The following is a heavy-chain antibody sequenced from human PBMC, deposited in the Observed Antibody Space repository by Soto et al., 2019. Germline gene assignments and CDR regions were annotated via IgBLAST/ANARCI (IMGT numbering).Heavy chain of an antibody. CDR3: VRGGYVHAFDY. D-gene: IGHD5-12*01. CDR2: INHSGST. CDR1: GGSFSGYY. Sequence: PSETLSLTCAVYGGSFSGYYWSWIRQPPGKGLEWIGEINHSGSTNYNPSLKSRVTISVDTSKNQFSLNLDSVTAVDSAVYYCVRGGYVHAFDYWGQGALVTVSS. J-gene: IGHJ4*02. V-gene: IGHV4-34*01.